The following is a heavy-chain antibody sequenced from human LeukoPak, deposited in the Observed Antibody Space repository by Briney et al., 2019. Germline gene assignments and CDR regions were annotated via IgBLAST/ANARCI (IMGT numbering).Heavy chain of an antibody. D-gene: IGHD3-22*01. CDR1: GFTFSSYA. CDR3: AKGGDDYYDSSDYFDY. V-gene: IGHV3-23*01. J-gene: IGHJ4*02. Sequence: GGSLSLSFAASGFTFSSYAMSWVRQAPGKGVEGVSAMSGSGGSTYYADSVKGRFTISRDNSKNTLCLQMNSLRAEDTAVYYCAKGGDDYYDSSDYFDYWGQGTLVTVSS. CDR2: MSGSGGST.